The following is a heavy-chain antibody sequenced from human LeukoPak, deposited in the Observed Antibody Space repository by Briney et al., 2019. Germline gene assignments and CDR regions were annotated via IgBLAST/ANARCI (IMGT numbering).Heavy chain of an antibody. Sequence: PGGSLRLSCAASGFSVSDAWMTWVRQTPGKGLEWVGRIKTKTYGGTPDYAAPVKGRFTISRDDSKSTLFLQMSSLKTEDTAVYYCATDMYYDFWSGYLARNWGQGTLVTVSS. CDR1: GFSVSDAW. CDR3: ATDMYYDFWSGYLARN. D-gene: IGHD3-3*01. CDR2: IKTKTYGGTP. V-gene: IGHV3-15*01. J-gene: IGHJ4*02.